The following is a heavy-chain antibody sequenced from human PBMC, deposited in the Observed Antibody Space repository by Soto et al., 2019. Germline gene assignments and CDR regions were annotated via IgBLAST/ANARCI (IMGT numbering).Heavy chain of an antibody. CDR1: GFTFSSYT. CDR2: LSTYGGRA. CDR3: VKHAVELADCSGYVMDF. J-gene: IGHJ6*02. V-gene: IGHV3-64D*06. D-gene: IGHD3-10*02. Sequence: GGSLRLSCSASGFTFSSYTMHWVRQAPGKGLEDVSALSTYGGRAYYADSVKGRFTISRDDSKNTLYLRMSSLRAEDTAVYYCVKHAVELADCSGYVMDFWGQVTTVTVSS.